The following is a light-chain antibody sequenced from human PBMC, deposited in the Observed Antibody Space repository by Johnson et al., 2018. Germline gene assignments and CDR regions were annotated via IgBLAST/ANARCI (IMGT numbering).Light chain of an antibody. CDR3: GTLDSSLSAGNV. Sequence: QSVLTQPPSVSAAPGQKVTISCSGSSSNIGNNNVSWYQQLPGTAPKLLIYENNKRPSGIPDRFYGSKFATSATLGINALQMGDEADYYCGTLDSSLSAGNVFGTGTKVTVL. CDR1: SSNIGNNN. V-gene: IGLV1-51*02. J-gene: IGLJ1*01. CDR2: ENN.